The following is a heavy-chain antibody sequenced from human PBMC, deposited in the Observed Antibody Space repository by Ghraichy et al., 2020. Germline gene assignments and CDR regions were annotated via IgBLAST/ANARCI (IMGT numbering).Heavy chain of an antibody. CDR2: INQDGSER. CDR3: AKGLFSTTYGGWGH. D-gene: IGHD2/OR15-2a*01. Sequence: GESLNISCTASGFTFSNYWMTRVRQGPGKRLEWVANINQDGSERFYVDSVKGRFTLSRDNAKDSVYLQMDSLRAEDTAVYYCAKGLFSTTYGGWGHWGQGILVSVSS. V-gene: IGHV3-7*01. CDR1: GFTFSNYW. J-gene: IGHJ4*02.